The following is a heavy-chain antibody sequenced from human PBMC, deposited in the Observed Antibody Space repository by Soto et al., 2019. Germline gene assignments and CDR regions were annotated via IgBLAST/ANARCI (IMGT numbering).Heavy chain of an antibody. CDR3: ARHLMVRGVALFDY. Sequence: SETLSLTCVVSGGSLSSYYWSWIRQPPGKGLEWIGSIYYSGSTYYNPSLKSRVTISVDTSKNQFSLKLSSVTAADTAVYYCARHLMVRGVALFDYWGQGILVTVS. D-gene: IGHD3-10*01. J-gene: IGHJ4*02. V-gene: IGHV4-59*05. CDR2: IYYSGST. CDR1: GGSLSSYY.